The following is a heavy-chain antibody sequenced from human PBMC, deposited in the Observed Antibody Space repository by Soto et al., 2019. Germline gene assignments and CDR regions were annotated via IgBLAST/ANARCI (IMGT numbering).Heavy chain of an antibody. CDR3: AHERVAEMATGGYFDY. D-gene: IGHD5-12*01. Sequence: VKVSCKSSGDTFSNSAFSWVRQAPGQGLEWVGGIVILFGTPDFAQEFRDRAAITADESTSTVYLELSRLRSEDTAIYYCAHERVAEMATGGYFDYWGQGTPVTVSS. CDR2: IVILFGTP. CDR1: GDTFSNSA. J-gene: IGHJ4*02. V-gene: IGHV1-69*13.